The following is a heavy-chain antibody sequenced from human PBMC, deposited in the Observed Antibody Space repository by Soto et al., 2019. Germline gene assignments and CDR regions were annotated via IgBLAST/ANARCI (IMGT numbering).Heavy chain of an antibody. J-gene: IGHJ5*02. CDR2: INRNSGGT. CDR3: ARDLMVCSSTSCYSASATKNWFDP. D-gene: IGHD2-2*01. Sequence: QVQLVQSGAEVKKPRASVKVSCKASGYTFTGYYMHWVRQAPGQGLEWMGWINRNSGGTNYAQKFQGRVTMTRDTSISTAYMELSRLRSDDTAVYYCARDLMVCSSTSCYSASATKNWFDPWGQGTLVTVSS. CDR1: GYTFTGYY. V-gene: IGHV1-2*02.